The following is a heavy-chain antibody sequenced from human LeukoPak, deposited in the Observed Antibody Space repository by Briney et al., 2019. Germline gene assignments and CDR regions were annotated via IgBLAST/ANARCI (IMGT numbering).Heavy chain of an antibody. V-gene: IGHV3-53*01. CDR2: FYSGGSS. CDR3: ARDRGYGYGFFDY. CDR1: GFTVRSIY. Sequence: GGSLRLSCAASGFTVRSIYMTWVRQAPGKGLEWVSSFYSGGSSYYADSVEGRFIISRDSSTDTLYLQMNSLRVEDTAVYFCARDRGYGYGFFDYWGQGTLVTVSS. D-gene: IGHD5-18*01. J-gene: IGHJ4*02.